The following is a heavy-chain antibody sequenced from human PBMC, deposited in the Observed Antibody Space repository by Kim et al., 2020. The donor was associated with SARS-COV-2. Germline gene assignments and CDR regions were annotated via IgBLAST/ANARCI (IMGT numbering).Heavy chain of an antibody. Sequence: GGSLRLSCAASGFTFSSYAMSWVRQAPGKGLEWVSAISGSGGSTYYADSVKGRFTISRDNSKNTLYLQMNSLRAGDTAVYYCAKDGAIAVAGSMGDPWGQGTLVTVSS. D-gene: IGHD6-19*01. J-gene: IGHJ5*02. CDR2: ISGSGGST. CDR3: AKDGAIAVAGSMGDP. CDR1: GFTFSSYA. V-gene: IGHV3-23*01.